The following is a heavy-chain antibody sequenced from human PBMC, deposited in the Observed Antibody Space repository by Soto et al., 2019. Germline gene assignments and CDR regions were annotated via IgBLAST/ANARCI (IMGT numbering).Heavy chain of an antibody. CDR2: ISSSSSTI. CDR3: ARRGNSSGWIDY. J-gene: IGHJ4*02. D-gene: IGHD6-19*01. Sequence: EVQLVESGGGLVQPGGSLILSCAASGFTFSSYSMNWVRQAPGKGLEWGSYISSSSSTIYYADSVKGRFTLSRDNAKNSLYLQMNSLRAEDTAVYYVARRGNSSGWIDYWGQGTLVTVSS. V-gene: IGHV3-48*01. CDR1: GFTFSSYS.